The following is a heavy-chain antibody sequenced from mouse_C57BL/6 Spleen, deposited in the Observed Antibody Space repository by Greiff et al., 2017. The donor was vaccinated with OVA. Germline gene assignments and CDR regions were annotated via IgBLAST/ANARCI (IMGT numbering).Heavy chain of an antibody. V-gene: IGHV1-52*01. CDR3: ARGSSPDYFDY. CDR2: IDPSDSET. D-gene: IGHD6-1*01. Sequence: QVQLQQPGAELVRPGSSVKLSCKASGYTFTSYWMHWVKQRPIQGLEWIGNIDPSDSETHYNQKFKDKATLTVDKSSSTAYMQLSSLTSEDSAVYYCARGSSPDYFDYWGQGTTLTVSS. CDR1: GYTFTSYW. J-gene: IGHJ2*01.